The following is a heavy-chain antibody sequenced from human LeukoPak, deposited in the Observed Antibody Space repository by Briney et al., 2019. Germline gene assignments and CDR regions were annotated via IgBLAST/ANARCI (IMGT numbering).Heavy chain of an antibody. CDR2: IYTSGST. Sequence: SETLSLTRTVSGGSISSYYWSWIRQPAGKGLEWIGRIYTSGSTNYNPSLKSRVTMSVDTSKNQFSLKLSSVTAADTAVYYCARDFSPPGLLYYGMDVWGQGTTVTVSS. CDR1: GGSISSYY. CDR3: ARDFSPPGLLYYGMDV. J-gene: IGHJ6*02. D-gene: IGHD1-26*01. V-gene: IGHV4-4*07.